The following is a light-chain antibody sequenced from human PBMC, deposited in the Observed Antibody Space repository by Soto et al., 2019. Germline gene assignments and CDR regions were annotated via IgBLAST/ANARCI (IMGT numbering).Light chain of an antibody. CDR1: SSSIGAGYP. J-gene: IGLJ1*01. CDR2: GNT. CDR3: QPYDSSLSAYV. Sequence: QSVLMQPPSVSGAPGQRVTISCAGSSSSIGAGYPIHWYQQLPGTAPRLLIFGNTIRPSGVPARFSGSRSGLAITGLQAEDEADYYCQPYDSSLSAYVFGAGTNVTVL. V-gene: IGLV1-40*01.